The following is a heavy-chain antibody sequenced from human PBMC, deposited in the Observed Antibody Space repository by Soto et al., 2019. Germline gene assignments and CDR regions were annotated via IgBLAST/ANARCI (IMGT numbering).Heavy chain of an antibody. CDR3: ARARFRVLWTFDY. CDR1: GGSFSGYY. D-gene: IGHD3-10*01. CDR2: INHSGST. V-gene: IGHV4-34*01. J-gene: IGHJ4*02. Sequence: SETLSLTCAVYGGSFSGYYWNWIRQPPGKGLEWIGEINHSGSTNYDPSLKSRVTISVDTSKNQFSLKLSSVTAADTAVYYCARARFRVLWTFDYWGQGTLVTVSS.